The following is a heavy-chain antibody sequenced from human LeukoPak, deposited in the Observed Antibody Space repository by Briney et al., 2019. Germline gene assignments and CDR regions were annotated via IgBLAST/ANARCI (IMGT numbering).Heavy chain of an antibody. CDR2: IYTSGST. CDR3: ARAYLYYGVDY. V-gene: IGHV4-61*02. J-gene: IGHJ4*02. CDR1: GGSISSGSYY. D-gene: IGHD4-17*01. Sequence: SETLSLTCTVSGGSISSGSYYWSWIRQPAGKGLGWIGRIYTSGSTNYNPSLKSRVTISVDTSKNQFSLKLSSVTAADTAVYYCARAYLYYGVDYWGQGTLVTVSS.